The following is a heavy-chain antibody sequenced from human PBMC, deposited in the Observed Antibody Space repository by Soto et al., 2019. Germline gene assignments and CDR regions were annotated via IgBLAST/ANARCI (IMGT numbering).Heavy chain of an antibody. CDR1: GFTFSSYA. Sequence: QVQLVESGGGVVQPGRSLRLSCAASGFTFSSYAMHWVRQAPGKGLEWVAVISYDGSNKYYAASVKGRFTISRDNSKSTLYLQMNSMCAEGTAVYLCAGTWGFSYRGQGPLVAVSP. D-gene: IGHD1-26*01. CDR2: ISYDGSNK. V-gene: IGHV3-30-3*01. CDR3: AGTWGFSY. J-gene: IGHJ4*02.